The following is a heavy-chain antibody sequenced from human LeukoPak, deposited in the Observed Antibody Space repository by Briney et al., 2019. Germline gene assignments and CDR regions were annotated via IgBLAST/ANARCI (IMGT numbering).Heavy chain of an antibody. V-gene: IGHV4-34*01. CDR1: GGSFSVYY. J-gene: IGHJ4*02. CDR3: ARGIYSNYAV. Sequence: SETLSLTCAVYGGSFSVYYWIWIRQPPGKGLEWIGEINHSGSTNYDPSLKSRVTISVDTSKNQFSLKLSSVTAADTAVYYCARGIYSNYAVWGQGTLVTVSS. CDR2: INHSGST. D-gene: IGHD4-11*01.